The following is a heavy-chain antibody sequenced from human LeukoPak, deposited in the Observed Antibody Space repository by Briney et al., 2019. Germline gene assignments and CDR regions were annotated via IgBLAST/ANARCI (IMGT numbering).Heavy chain of an antibody. CDR1: GYTFTSYG. Sequence: ASVKVSCKASGYTFTSYGVSWVRQAPGQGLEWMGWISAYNGNTNYAQNLQGRVTMTTDTSTSTVYVELRSLRSDDTAVYYCARDSGSYYGSYYYYMDVWGKGTTVTVSS. CDR2: ISAYNGNT. D-gene: IGHD1-26*01. J-gene: IGHJ6*03. CDR3: ARDSGSYYGSYYYYMDV. V-gene: IGHV1-18*01.